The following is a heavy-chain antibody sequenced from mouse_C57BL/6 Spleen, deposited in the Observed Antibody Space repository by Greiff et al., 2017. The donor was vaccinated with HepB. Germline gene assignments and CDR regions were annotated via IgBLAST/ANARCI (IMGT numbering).Heavy chain of an antibody. D-gene: IGHD1-1*01. CDR3: TTTSTVGFDY. CDR1: GFNIKDDY. J-gene: IGHJ2*01. Sequence: EVKLVESGAELVRPGASVKLSCTASGFNIKDDYMHWVKQRPEQGLEWIGWIDPENGDTEYASKFQGKATITADTSSNTAYLQLSSLTSEDTAVYYCTTTSTVGFDYWGQGTTLTVSS. CDR2: IDPENGDT. V-gene: IGHV14-4*01.